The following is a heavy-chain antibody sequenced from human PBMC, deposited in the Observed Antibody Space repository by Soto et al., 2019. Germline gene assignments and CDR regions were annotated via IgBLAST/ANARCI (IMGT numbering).Heavy chain of an antibody. Sequence: SENLSLTCSDPGGSMRNYYWNWIRQPPGRGLEWIGYVYHSGSTNYNPSLKSRVSMSVDVSRNHFSLTLHSVTAADTAVYFCTSSYRTSSSPDYWGQGTLVPVSS. J-gene: IGHJ4*02. CDR1: GGSMRNYY. CDR2: VYHSGST. D-gene: IGHD3-16*02. CDR3: TSSYRTSSSPDY. V-gene: IGHV4-59*01.